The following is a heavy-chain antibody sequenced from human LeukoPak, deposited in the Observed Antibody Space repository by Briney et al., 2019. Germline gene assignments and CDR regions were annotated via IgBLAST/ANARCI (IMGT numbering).Heavy chain of an antibody. Sequence: SETLSLTCTVSGGSISSSSYYWGWVRQPPGKGLEWIGSIYYSGSTYYNPSLMSRVTISVDTSKNQFSLKLSSVTAADTAVYYCARDLGDYYDSSGSFDYWGQGTLVTVSS. J-gene: IGHJ4*02. CDR2: IYYSGST. CDR3: ARDLGDYYDSSGSFDY. CDR1: GGSISSSSYY. V-gene: IGHV4-39*07. D-gene: IGHD3-22*01.